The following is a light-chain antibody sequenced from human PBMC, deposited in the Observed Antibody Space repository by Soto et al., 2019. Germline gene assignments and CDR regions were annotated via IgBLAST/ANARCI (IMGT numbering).Light chain of an antibody. CDR3: QLRSNWPPV. Sequence: EIVLTQSPGTLSLSPGERSTLSRMASQRVYDSYLAWYQQKPGQAPRLLIYDASNRATGITARFSGSGSGTDFTLTISSLEPEDFAVYYCQLRSNWPPVVGGGTKVDIK. CDR1: QRVYDSY. CDR2: DAS. V-gene: IGKV3-11*01. J-gene: IGKJ4*01.